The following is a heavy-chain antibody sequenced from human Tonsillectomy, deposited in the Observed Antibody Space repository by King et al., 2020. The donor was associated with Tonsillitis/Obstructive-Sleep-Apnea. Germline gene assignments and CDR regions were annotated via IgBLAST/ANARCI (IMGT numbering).Heavy chain of an antibody. Sequence: VQLVESGGGVVQPGRSLRLSCAASGFTFSTYGMNWVRQAPGKGLEWVAVIWYDGSNKYYVDSVKGRFTISRDNSKNTLYLQMNSLRAEDTAVYYCAGATTKVDTALAYAFDIWGQGTMVTVSP. CDR3: AGATTKVDTALAYAFDI. V-gene: IGHV3-33*01. J-gene: IGHJ3*02. D-gene: IGHD5-18*01. CDR2: IWYDGSNK. CDR1: GFTFSTYG.